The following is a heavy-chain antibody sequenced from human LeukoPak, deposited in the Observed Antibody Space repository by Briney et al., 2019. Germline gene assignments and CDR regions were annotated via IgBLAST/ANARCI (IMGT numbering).Heavy chain of an antibody. Sequence: PSETLSLTCAVYGGSFSGYYWSWIRQPPGKGLEWIGEINHSGSTNYNPSLKSRVTISVDTSKNQFSLKLSSVTAADTAVYYCARPKSSGWYRFDIWGQGTMVTVSS. D-gene: IGHD6-19*01. CDR3: ARPKSSGWYRFDI. CDR2: INHSGST. CDR1: GGSFSGYY. V-gene: IGHV4-34*01. J-gene: IGHJ3*02.